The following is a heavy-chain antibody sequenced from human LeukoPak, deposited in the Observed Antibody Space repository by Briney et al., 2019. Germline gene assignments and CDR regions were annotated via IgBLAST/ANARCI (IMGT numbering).Heavy chain of an antibody. CDR1: GYSFTSYW. V-gene: IGHV5-51*01. J-gene: IGHJ4*02. CDR2: IYPGDSDT. Sequence: GESLQISCKGSGYSFTSYWIGWVRQMPGKGLEWMGIIYPGDSDTRYSPSFQGQVTISADKSISTAYLQWSSLKASDTAMYYCARRAYQLLSRSLYYFDYWGQGTLVTVSS. CDR3: ARRAYQLLSRSLYYFDY. D-gene: IGHD2-2*01.